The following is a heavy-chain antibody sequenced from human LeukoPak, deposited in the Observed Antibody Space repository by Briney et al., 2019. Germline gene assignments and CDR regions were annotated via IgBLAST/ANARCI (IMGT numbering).Heavy chain of an antibody. CDR1: GYAFTSYY. CDR3: ARPGYSYGLDY. CDR2: INPSSGGT. Sequence: ASVKVSCKASGYAFTSYYIHWVRQAPGQGLEWMGVINPSSGGTSYAQKFQGRVTMTRDMSTGTVYMALSSLRSEDTAVYYCARPGYSYGLDYWGQGTLVTVSS. J-gene: IGHJ4*02. D-gene: IGHD5-18*01. V-gene: IGHV1-46*01.